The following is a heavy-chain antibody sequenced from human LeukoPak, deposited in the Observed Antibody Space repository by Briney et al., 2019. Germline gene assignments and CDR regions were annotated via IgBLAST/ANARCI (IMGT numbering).Heavy chain of an antibody. CDR1: GGSISSYY. CDR2: IYTSGST. D-gene: IGHD3-9*01. V-gene: IGHV4-4*07. CDR3: ARVSPDFLTKRNNWFDP. Sequence: SETLSLTCTVSGGSISSYYWSWIRQPAGKGLEWIGRIYTSGSTNYNPSLKSRVTMSVDTSKNQFSLKLSSVTAADTAVYYCARVSPDFLTKRNNWFDPWGQGTLVPVSS. J-gene: IGHJ5*02.